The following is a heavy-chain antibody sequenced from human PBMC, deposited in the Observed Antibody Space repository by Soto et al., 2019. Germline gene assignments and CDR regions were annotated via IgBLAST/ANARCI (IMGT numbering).Heavy chain of an antibody. CDR3: ARAQRFSDSFDT. V-gene: IGHV4-4*07. J-gene: IGHJ5*02. Sequence: PSETLSLTCTVSGGAISGYYWTWIRQPAGKGLEWIGRIYSSGGTKYNPSLKSRVDMSLDMSKNQFSLRLNSVTAADTAVYYCARAQRFSDSFDTWGQGTLVTVSS. CDR1: GGAISGYY. D-gene: IGHD3-3*01. CDR2: IYSSGGT.